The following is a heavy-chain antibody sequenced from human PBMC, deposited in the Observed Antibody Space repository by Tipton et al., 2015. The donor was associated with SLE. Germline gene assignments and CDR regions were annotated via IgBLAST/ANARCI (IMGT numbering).Heavy chain of an antibody. Sequence: TLSLTCTVSGGSISSYYWSWIRQPPGKGLEWIGYIYYSGSTNYNPSLKSRVTISVDTSKNQFSLKLSSVTAADTAVYYCVRVLSSSWSFDYWGQGTLVTVSS. CDR2: IYYSGST. CDR1: GGSISSYY. D-gene: IGHD6-13*01. V-gene: IGHV4-59*12. CDR3: VRVLSSSWSFDY. J-gene: IGHJ4*02.